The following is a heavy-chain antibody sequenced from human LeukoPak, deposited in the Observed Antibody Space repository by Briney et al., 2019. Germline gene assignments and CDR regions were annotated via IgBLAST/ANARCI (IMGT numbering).Heavy chain of an antibody. V-gene: IGHV1-46*01. CDR1: GYTFTSHY. Sequence: EASVKVSCTASGYTFTSHYVHWVRQAPGQGLEWMAIINPSDGGTTFAANFQGRATMTRDTSTSTVYMEVSSLRSEDTALYYCAREGPYCSGGNCYGGFDYWGQGTLVTVSS. J-gene: IGHJ4*02. CDR2: INPSDGGT. CDR3: AREGPYCSGGNCYGGFDY. D-gene: IGHD2-15*01.